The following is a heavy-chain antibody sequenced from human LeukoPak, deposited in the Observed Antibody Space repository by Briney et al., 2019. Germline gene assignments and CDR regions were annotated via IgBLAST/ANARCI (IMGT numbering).Heavy chain of an antibody. J-gene: IGHJ4*02. CDR1: GGSISSGSYY. CDR2: IYTSGST. D-gene: IGHD5-18*01. Sequence: SETLSLTCTVSGGSISSGSYYWSWIRQPAGEGLEWIGRIYTSGSTNYNPSLKSRVTISVDTSKNQFSLKLSSVTAADTAVYYCARLTQVFGYSYHFDYWGQGTLVTVSS. V-gene: IGHV4-61*02. CDR3: ARLTQVFGYSYHFDY.